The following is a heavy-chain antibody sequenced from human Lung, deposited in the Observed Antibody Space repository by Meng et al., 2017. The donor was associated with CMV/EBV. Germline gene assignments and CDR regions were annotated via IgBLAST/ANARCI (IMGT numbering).Heavy chain of an antibody. D-gene: IGHD5/OR15-5a*01. J-gene: IGHJ6*02. Sequence: GESXKISCAASGFMFSDYSMNWVRQAPGKGLEWVSSISNGGAYIYYADSVKGRFTIFRDNAQNSLYLQMNSLRAEDTAVYYCARDVSPRSSVYFAIYYFYALDVWGQGXTVTVSS. CDR1: GFMFSDYS. CDR2: ISNGGAYI. CDR3: ARDVSPRSSVYFAIYYFYALDV. V-gene: IGHV3-21*01.